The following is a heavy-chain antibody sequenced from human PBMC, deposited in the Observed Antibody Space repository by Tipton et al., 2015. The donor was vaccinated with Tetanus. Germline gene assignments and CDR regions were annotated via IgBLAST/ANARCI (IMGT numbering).Heavy chain of an antibody. D-gene: IGHD5-12*01. CDR2: IYAPGIT. J-gene: IGHJ4*02. CDR1: GGSITSNY. CDR3: ARVRRGATTDLDY. V-gene: IGHV4-4*07. Sequence: QLVQSGAEVKPSETLSPTCTVSGGSITSNYWTWIRQPAGKGLEWIGRIYAPGITNYNPSLKSRVSMSVDTSKNQFSLRLSSVTAADTAVYYCARVRRGATTDLDYWGQGTLVTVSS.